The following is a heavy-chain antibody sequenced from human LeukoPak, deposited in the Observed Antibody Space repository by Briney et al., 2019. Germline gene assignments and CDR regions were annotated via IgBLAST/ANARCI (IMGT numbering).Heavy chain of an antibody. Sequence: SETLSLTCTVSGGLISSGSYYWSWIRQPAGKGLEWIGRIYSSGGTNYNPALRSRLTISVDTSKNQFSLKLSSVTAADTAVYYCARGVDCSSTSCPYQDFDYWGQGTLVTVSS. V-gene: IGHV4-61*02. CDR3: ARGVDCSSTSCPYQDFDY. D-gene: IGHD2-2*01. CDR2: IYSSGGT. J-gene: IGHJ4*02. CDR1: GGLISSGSYY.